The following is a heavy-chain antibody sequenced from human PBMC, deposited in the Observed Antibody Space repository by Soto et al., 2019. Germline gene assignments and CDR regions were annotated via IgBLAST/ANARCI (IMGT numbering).Heavy chain of an antibody. V-gene: IGHV1-3*01. J-gene: IGHJ6*02. Sequence: ASVKVSCKASGYTFTSYGMHWVRQAPGQRLEWMGWINAGNGNTKYSQKFQGRVTITRDTSASTAYMELSSLRSEDTAMYYCARVWQGDYYYGVDVWGHGTTGSAP. CDR2: INAGNGNT. CDR1: GYTFTSYG. D-gene: IGHD3-16*01. CDR3: ARVWQGDYYYGVDV.